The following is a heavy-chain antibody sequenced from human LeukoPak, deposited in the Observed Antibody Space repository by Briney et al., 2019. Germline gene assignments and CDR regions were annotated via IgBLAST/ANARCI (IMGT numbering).Heavy chain of an antibody. V-gene: IGHV3-30-3*01. CDR2: ISYDGTNK. Sequence: PGGSLRLSCAASGFTFSSYAVHWVRQAAGKGLEWVAIISYDGTNKYYADSVKGRFTISRDNSKNTLYMQIYSLRTEDTAVYYCARGSWRLVRGAASFEYWGQGSLVTVSS. D-gene: IGHD3-10*01. CDR3: ARGSWRLVRGAASFEY. J-gene: IGHJ4*02. CDR1: GFTFSSYA.